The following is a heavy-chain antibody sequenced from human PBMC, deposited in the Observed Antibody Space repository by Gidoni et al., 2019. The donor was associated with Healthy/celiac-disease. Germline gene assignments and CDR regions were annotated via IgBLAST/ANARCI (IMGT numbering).Heavy chain of an antibody. Sequence: IFGTANYAQKFQGRVTITADESTSTAYMELSSLRSEDTAVYYCARDGAVTMVRVRGWFDPWGQGTLVTVSS. V-gene: IGHV1-69*01. CDR3: ARDGAVTMVRVRGWFDP. D-gene: IGHD3-10*01. J-gene: IGHJ5*02. CDR2: IFGTA.